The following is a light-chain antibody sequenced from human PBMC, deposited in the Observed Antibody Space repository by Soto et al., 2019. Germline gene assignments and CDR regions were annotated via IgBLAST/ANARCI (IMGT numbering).Light chain of an antibody. CDR2: AAS. CDR3: LQSDSFPHP. J-gene: IGKJ2*01. V-gene: IGKV1-12*01. Sequence: DIQMTQSPSSVSASVGDRVTITCRASQGISTWLAWYQQKPGQAPKLLIYAASSLQSGVSSRFSGSGSGTAFTPAISSLQPEEFANYYCLQSDSFPHPFGPGTKLHIK. CDR1: QGISTW.